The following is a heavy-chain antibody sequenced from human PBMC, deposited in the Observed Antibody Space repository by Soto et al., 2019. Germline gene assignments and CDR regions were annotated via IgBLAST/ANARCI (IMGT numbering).Heavy chain of an antibody. CDR1: GFTFSSYA. CDR3: ARAITMIVVVITNDAFDI. CDR2: ISYDGSNK. V-gene: IGHV3-30-3*01. J-gene: IGHJ3*02. D-gene: IGHD3-22*01. Sequence: GGSLRLSCAASGFTFSSYAMHWVRQAPGKGLEWVAVISYDGSNKYYADSVKGRFTISRDNSKNTLYLQMNSLRAEDTAVYYCARAITMIVVVITNDAFDIWGQGTMVTVSS.